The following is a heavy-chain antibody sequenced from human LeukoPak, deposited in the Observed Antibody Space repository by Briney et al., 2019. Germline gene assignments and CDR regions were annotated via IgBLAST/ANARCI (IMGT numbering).Heavy chain of an antibody. CDR2: IRSKAYGGTT. D-gene: IGHD3-10*01. CDR3: TATDGYGSGSCVPR. Sequence: TGGSLRLSCTASGFTFGDYAMSWVRQAPGKGLEWVGFIRSKAYGGTTEYAASVKGRFTISRDDSKSIAYLQMNSLKTEDTAVYYCTATDGYGSGSCVPRWGQGTLVTVSS. CDR1: GFTFGDYA. V-gene: IGHV3-49*04. J-gene: IGHJ4*02.